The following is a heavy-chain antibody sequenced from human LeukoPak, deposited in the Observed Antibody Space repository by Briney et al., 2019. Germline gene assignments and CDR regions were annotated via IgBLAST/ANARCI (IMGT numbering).Heavy chain of an antibody. J-gene: IGHJ4*02. Sequence: GGSLRLSCAASGFTFNIFEVNWVRPAPGTGLEWVSYISSSGTTTYFADSVKGRFTISRDNAQNSLYLQMNSLRADDTGVYYCSRARVRFYDSTGYSLHYWGQGALVTVSS. CDR3: SRARVRFYDSTGYSLHY. CDR2: ISSSGTTT. CDR1: GFTFNIFE. V-gene: IGHV3-48*03. D-gene: IGHD3-22*01.